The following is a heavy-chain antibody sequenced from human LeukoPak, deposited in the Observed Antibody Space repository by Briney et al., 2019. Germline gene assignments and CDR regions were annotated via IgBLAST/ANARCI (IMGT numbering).Heavy chain of an antibody. J-gene: IGHJ4*02. D-gene: IGHD3-16*01. V-gene: IGHV3-74*01. Sequence: GGSLRLSCAVSGFTFSNHWMYWVRQVPGKGLVGVSAIKTDGTITNYADSVKGRFTISRDNAKNTLYLQMNGLRAEDTAIYYCVTTWGDYWGQGTLVTVSS. CDR1: GFTFSNHW. CDR3: VTTWGDY. CDR2: IKTDGTIT.